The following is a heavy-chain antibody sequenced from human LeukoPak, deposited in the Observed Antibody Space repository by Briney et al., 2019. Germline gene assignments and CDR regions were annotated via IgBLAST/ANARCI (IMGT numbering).Heavy chain of an antibody. CDR2: VIPIFGTA. J-gene: IGHJ6*03. Sequence: SVKVSCKASGGTFSSYAISWVRQAPGQGLEWMGGVIPIFGTANYAQKFQGRVTITADESTSTAYIELSSLRSEDTAVYYCARGGVARRGSYYYMDVWGKGTTVTVSS. CDR1: GGTFSSYA. D-gene: IGHD2-15*01. CDR3: ARGGVARRGSYYYMDV. V-gene: IGHV1-69*13.